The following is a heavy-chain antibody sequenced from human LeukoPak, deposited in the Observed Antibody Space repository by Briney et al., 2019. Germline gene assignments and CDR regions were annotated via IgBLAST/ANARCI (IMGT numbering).Heavy chain of an antibody. D-gene: IGHD5-18*01. V-gene: IGHV3-23*01. Sequence: GGSLRLSCASSGFTFSSYAMSWVRQAPGKGLEWVSAISGSGVSTYYADPVKGRFTISRDNSKNTLYLQMNSLRAEDTAVYYCAKDGVPLWTPSDYWGQGTLVTVSS. J-gene: IGHJ4*02. CDR1: GFTFSSYA. CDR3: AKDGVPLWTPSDY. CDR2: ISGSGVST.